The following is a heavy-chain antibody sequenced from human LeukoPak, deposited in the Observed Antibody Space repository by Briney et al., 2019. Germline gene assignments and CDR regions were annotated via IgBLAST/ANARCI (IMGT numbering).Heavy chain of an antibody. D-gene: IGHD6-13*01. V-gene: IGHV3-30*04. J-gene: IGHJ6*03. Sequence: GGSLRLSCAASGFTFSNYAMHWVRQAPGKGLEWVAVISYDGSNKYYADSVKGRFTISRDNSKNTLYLQMNSLRAEDTAVYYCARDSSSWYYYYYMDVWGKGTTVTVSS. CDR3: ARDSSSWYYYYYMDV. CDR2: ISYDGSNK. CDR1: GFTFSNYA.